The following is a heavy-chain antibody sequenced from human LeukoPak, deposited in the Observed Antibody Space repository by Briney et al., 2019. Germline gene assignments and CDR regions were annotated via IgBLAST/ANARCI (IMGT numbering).Heavy chain of an antibody. CDR2: IRYDGSNK. Sequence: PGGSLRLSCAASGFTFSSYGMHWVRQASGKGLEWVAFIRYDGSNKYYADSVKGRFTISRDNSKNTLYLQMNSLRAEDTAVYYCATLQGAVTIAAAGTEFDYWGQGTLVTVSS. CDR1: GFTFSSYG. CDR3: ATLQGAVTIAAAGTEFDY. V-gene: IGHV3-30*02. D-gene: IGHD6-13*01. J-gene: IGHJ4*02.